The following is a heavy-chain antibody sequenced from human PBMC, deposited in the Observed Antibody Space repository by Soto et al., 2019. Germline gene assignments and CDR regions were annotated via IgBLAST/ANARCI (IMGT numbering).Heavy chain of an antibody. CDR2: INTDGSYI. D-gene: IGHD3-10*01. J-gene: IGHJ4*02. CDR3: ASSVLWTLDRNY. CDR1: GFTFSNSW. V-gene: IGHV3-74*01. Sequence: PGGSLRLSCAASGFTFSNSWMHWVRQTPGKGLVWVSRINTDGSYINYVDSVKGRFTVSRDNAKSTLYLQMNSLRAEDSAVYYCASSVLWTLDRNYWGQGTQVTVSS.